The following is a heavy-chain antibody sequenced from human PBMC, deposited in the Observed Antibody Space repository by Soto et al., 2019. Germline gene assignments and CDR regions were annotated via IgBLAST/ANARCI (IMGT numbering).Heavy chain of an antibody. V-gene: IGHV4-31*03. CDR2: ISYGGST. CDR1: GGSINSGGYC. D-gene: IGHD5-18*01. J-gene: IGHJ4*02. Sequence: QVQLQESGPGQVKLSQTLFLTCTVSGGSINSGGYCWSWIRQHPGKGLDWIGCISYGGSTSYNPSLKSRVTISVDTSKNQFSLKLTSVTAADTAVYYCSRGILVWGQGALITVSS. CDR3: SRGILV.